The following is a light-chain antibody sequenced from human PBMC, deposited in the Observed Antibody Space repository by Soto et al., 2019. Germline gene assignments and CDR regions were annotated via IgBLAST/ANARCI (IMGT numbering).Light chain of an antibody. V-gene: IGKV1-8*01. CDR1: QGISSY. CDR2: AAS. J-gene: IGKJ5*01. CDR3: QQSYSAPIT. Sequence: AIRMTQSPSSFSASTGDRFTITCLASQGISSYLAWYQQKPGKAPKLLIYAASSLQSGVPSRFSGSGSGTDFTLTISSLQPEDFATYYCQQSYSAPITFGQGTRLEIK.